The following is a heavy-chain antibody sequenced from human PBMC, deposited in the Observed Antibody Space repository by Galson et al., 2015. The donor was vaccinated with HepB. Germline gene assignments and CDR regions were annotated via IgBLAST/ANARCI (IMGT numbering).Heavy chain of an antibody. Sequence: SLRLSCAASGFTFSGYWVHWVRQAPGEGLVWVSRINNDGSGADYADSVKGRFTISRDNAKNTLYLQMNSLRAEDTAVYYCARGRSGSYTGQYYFDYWGQGTLVTVSS. CDR1: GFTFSGYW. CDR3: ARGRSGSYTGQYYFDY. CDR2: INNDGSGA. D-gene: IGHD1-26*01. V-gene: IGHV3-74*01. J-gene: IGHJ4*02.